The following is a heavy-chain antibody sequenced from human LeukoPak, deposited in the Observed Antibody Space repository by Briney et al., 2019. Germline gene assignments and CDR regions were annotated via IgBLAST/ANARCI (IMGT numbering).Heavy chain of an antibody. V-gene: IGHV4-34*01. Sequence: PSETLSLTCAVYGESFSDYYWNWIRQPPGKGLEWIGEVNHSRSTNYSPSLKSRVTISLDTSKNQFSLRLSSVTAADTAVYYCAGKTDYWGQGTLVTVSS. CDR2: VNHSRST. CDR3: AGKTDY. CDR1: GESFSDYY. J-gene: IGHJ4*02.